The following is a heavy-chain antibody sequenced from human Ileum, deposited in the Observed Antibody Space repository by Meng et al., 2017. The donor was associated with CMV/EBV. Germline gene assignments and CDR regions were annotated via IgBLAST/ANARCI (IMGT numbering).Heavy chain of an antibody. J-gene: IGHJ6*02. CDR1: GFTFSSYW. Sequence: GGSLRLSCATSGFTFSSYWMHWVRQTPGKALVWVSCIRPDGTSAYYADSVKGRFTMSRDNAKNSLYLQMNSLRAEDTAVYYCARGTRGHYGMDVWGQGTTVTVSS. V-gene: IGHV3-74*01. CDR2: IRPDGTSA. CDR3: ARGTRGHYGMDV.